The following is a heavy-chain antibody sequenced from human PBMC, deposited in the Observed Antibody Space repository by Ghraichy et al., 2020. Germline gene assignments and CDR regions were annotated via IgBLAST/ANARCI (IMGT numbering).Heavy chain of an antibody. CDR3: AKDSGTNSLVGSDY. CDR1: GFVISNYA. CDR2: ISGSGDGT. V-gene: IGHV3-23*01. J-gene: IGHJ4*02. D-gene: IGHD2-2*01. Sequence: GESLNISCVASGFVISNYAMSWVRQAPGKGLEWVSAISGSGDGTYYADSVKGRFTVSRDNSKNTLYLQMNSLRAEDTAIYYCAKDSGTNSLVGSDYWGQGTLVTVSS.